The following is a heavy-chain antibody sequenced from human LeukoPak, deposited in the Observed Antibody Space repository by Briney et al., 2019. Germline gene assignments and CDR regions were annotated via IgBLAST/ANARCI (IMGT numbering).Heavy chain of an antibody. Sequence: ASVKVSCKASGGTFSSYAISWVRQAPGQGLEWMGGIIPIFGTANYAQKFQGRVTITADESTSTAHMELSSLRSEDTAVYYCARDVRYYGSGRQGYFQHWGQGTLVTVSS. D-gene: IGHD3-10*01. CDR2: IIPIFGTA. CDR3: ARDVRYYGSGRQGYFQH. V-gene: IGHV1-69*13. CDR1: GGTFSSYA. J-gene: IGHJ1*01.